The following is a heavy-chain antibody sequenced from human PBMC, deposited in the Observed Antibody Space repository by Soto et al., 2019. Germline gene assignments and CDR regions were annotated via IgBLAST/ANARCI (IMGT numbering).Heavy chain of an antibody. CDR1: GFIFSDYA. Sequence: EVQLVESGGGLIQPGRSLRLSCTGSGFIFSDYAVTWVRQTPGKGLEWVGFITSKKYGATTEYAASVKGRFTISRDDPRNIAYLQMNGLKIEDTAVYFCTRLPPNYCRTTPFDIWGQGTRVTVSA. V-gene: IGHV3-49*04. CDR2: ITSKKYGATT. J-gene: IGHJ3*02. CDR3: TRLPPNYCRTTPFDI. D-gene: IGHD3-10*01.